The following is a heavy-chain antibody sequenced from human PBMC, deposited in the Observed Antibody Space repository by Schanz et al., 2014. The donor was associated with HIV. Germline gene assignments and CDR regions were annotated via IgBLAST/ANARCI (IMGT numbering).Heavy chain of an antibody. V-gene: IGHV1-18*01. CDR3: ARDREGSGWYRKFYYGMDV. J-gene: IGHJ6*02. Sequence: QIQLVQSGAEMKKPGASVKVSCKASGYSFSTFGVTWVRQVPGQRPEWMGWISGYNGNTKFAQKFQGRVTMTRDTSTSTAYMELRSLTSDDTAVYYCARDREGSGWYRKFYYGMDVWGQGTTVIVSS. CDR1: GYSFSTFG. D-gene: IGHD6-19*01. CDR2: ISGYNGNT.